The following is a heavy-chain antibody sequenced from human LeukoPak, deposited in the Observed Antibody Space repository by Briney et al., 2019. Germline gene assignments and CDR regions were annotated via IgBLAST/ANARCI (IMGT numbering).Heavy chain of an antibody. V-gene: IGHV3-23*01. CDR2: ISVGGGST. CDR1: GFTFSSYA. D-gene: IGHD3-22*01. J-gene: IGHJ4*02. Sequence: PGGSLRLSCAASGFTFSSYAMSWVRQAPGMGLEWVSGISVGGGSTYYADSVKGRFTISRDNSKNTLYLQMNSLRADDTAVYYCAKDVSGYYYYFDYWGQGTLVTVSS. CDR3: AKDVSGYYYYFDY.